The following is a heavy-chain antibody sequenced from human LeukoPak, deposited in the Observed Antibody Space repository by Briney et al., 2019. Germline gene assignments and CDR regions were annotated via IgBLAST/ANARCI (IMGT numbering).Heavy chain of an antibody. J-gene: IGHJ4*02. CDR3: ARAPRDYYGDYYFDY. V-gene: IGHV3-23*01. D-gene: IGHD4-17*01. CDR1: GFTFSSYA. Sequence: GGSLRLSCAASGFTFSSYAMSWVRQAPGKGLEWVSAISGSGGSTYYADSVKGRFTISRDNSKNTLYLQMNSLRAEDTAVYYCARAPRDYYGDYYFDYWGQGTLVTVSS. CDR2: ISGSGGST.